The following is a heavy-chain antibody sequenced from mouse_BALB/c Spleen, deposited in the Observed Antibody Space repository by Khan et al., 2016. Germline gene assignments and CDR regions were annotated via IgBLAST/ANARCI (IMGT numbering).Heavy chain of an antibody. V-gene: IGHV3-8*02. D-gene: IGHD1-2*01. CDR2: ISHSGDS. CDR3: ASCDYYSSAFAY. CDR1: GDSITSGH. Sequence: EVQLQESGPSLAKPSQTLSLTCSVTGDSITSGHWNWVRKFPGNKFDFMGYISHSGDSYYNSSLKSRISITRDTSKNQFYLQINSVTTEDATYYCCASCDYYSSAFAYWGQVTLVTVSS. J-gene: IGHJ3*01.